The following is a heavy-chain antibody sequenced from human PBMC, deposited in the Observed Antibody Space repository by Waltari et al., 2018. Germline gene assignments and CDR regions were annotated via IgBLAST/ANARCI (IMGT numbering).Heavy chain of an antibody. CDR3: ARETGTGYYPNYFDY. CDR1: GGSVTSYF. CDR2: SSTRGSE. V-gene: IGHV4-4*07. J-gene: IGHJ4*02. Sequence: VQLQESGPGLVKPSETLSLTCTVSGGSVTSYFWSWVRQPAGKGLEWVGRSSTRGSENYSPSLESRVTMSVDRSENQVSLNLHSVTAADTAIYYCARETGTGYYPNYFDYWGQGTPVTVSS. D-gene: IGHD1-26*01.